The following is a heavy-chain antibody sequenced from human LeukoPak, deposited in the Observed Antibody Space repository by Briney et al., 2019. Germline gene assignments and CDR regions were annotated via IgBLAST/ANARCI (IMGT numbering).Heavy chain of an antibody. CDR1: GFTFSNYG. D-gene: IGHD3-16*01. Sequence: GGSLRLSCAASGFTFSNYGMHWVRQAPGKGLEWVAVIWYDGTNIYYADSVKGRFTISRDNSKNTLYLQMSNLRADDTAVYKCARDLGISIATGQTWGQGTLVTVSS. J-gene: IGHJ4*02. CDR3: ARDLGISIATGQT. V-gene: IGHV3-33*01. CDR2: IWYDGTNI.